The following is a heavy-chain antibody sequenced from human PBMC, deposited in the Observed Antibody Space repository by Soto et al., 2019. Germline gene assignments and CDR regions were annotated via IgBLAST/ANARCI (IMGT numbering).Heavy chain of an antibody. D-gene: IGHD3-22*01. Sequence: GESLKISCKGSGYSFTSYWIGWVRQMPGKGLEWMGIIYPGDSDTRYSPSFQGQVTISADKSISTAYLQWSSLKASDTAMYYCARGAYYDSSGYLGASEYGMDVWGQGTTVTVSS. CDR3: ARGAYYDSSGYLGASEYGMDV. CDR1: GYSFTSYW. CDR2: IYPGDSDT. V-gene: IGHV5-51*01. J-gene: IGHJ6*02.